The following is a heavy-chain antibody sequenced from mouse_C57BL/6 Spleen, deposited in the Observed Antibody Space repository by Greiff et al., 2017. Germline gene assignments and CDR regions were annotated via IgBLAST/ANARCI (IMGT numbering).Heavy chain of an antibody. CDR3: AATMITDWYFDV. D-gene: IGHD2-4*01. CDR2: IHPSDSDT. V-gene: IGHV1-74*01. CDR1: GYTFTSYW. J-gene: IGHJ1*03. Sequence: VQLQQPGAELVKPGASVKVSCKASGYTFTSYWMHWVKQRPGQGLEWIGRIHPSDSDTNYNQKFKGKATLTVDKSSSTAYMQLSSLTSEDAAVYYCAATMITDWYFDVWGTGTTVTVSS.